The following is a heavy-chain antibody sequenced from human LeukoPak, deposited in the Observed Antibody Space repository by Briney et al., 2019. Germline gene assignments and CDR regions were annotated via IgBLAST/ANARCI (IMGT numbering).Heavy chain of an antibody. Sequence: GGSLRLSCAASRFTFSSYAMSWVRQAPGKGLEWVSAISGSGGSTYYADSVKGRFTISRDNSKNTLYLQMSSLRAEDTAVYYCAKDGSSSWTNYFDYWGQGTLVTVSS. D-gene: IGHD6-13*01. CDR3: AKDGSSSWTNYFDY. CDR2: ISGSGGST. J-gene: IGHJ4*02. CDR1: RFTFSSYA. V-gene: IGHV3-23*01.